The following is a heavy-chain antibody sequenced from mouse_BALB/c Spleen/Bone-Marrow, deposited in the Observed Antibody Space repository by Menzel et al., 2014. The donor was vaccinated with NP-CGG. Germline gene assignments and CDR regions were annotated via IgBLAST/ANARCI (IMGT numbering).Heavy chain of an antibody. V-gene: IGHV5-6-3*01. D-gene: IGHD1-1*01. Sequence: VQLKESGGGLVQPGGSLKLSFVASGFTFSSYGMSWVRQTPDKRLELVATINNNGGSPYYPDSVKGQFTISRDNAKNTLYLQMSSLKSEDTAMYYCARVYGWYFDVWGAGTTVTVSS. CDR2: INNNGGSP. CDR1: GFTFSSYG. CDR3: ARVYGWYFDV. J-gene: IGHJ1*01.